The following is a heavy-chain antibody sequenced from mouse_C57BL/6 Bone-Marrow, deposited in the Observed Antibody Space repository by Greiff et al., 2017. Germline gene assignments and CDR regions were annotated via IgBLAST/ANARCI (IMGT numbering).Heavy chain of an antibody. CDR1: GFTFSNYW. D-gene: IGHD4-1*01. J-gene: IGHJ3*01. Sequence: EVQLVESGGGLVQPGGSMKLSCVASGFTFSNYWMNWVRQSPEKGLEWVAQIRLKSDNYATHYAESVKGRFTISRDDSKSSVYLQMNNLRAEDTGIYYCTRYWPFAYWGQGTLVTVSA. V-gene: IGHV6-3*01. CDR3: TRYWPFAY. CDR2: IRLKSDNYAT.